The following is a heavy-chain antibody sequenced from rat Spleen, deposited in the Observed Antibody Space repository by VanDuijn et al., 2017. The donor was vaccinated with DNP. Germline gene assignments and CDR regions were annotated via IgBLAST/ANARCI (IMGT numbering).Heavy chain of an antibody. CDR1: GFSLTDYS. V-gene: IGHV2-19*01. CDR3: ARSQGYYYDGSYYPFAY. CDR2: IWSGGRT. J-gene: IGHJ3*01. Sequence: QVQLKESGPGLVQPSETLSLTCAVSGFSLTDYSVHWVRQPPGKGLEWIGAIWSGGRTGYNPGLESRLSITRDTSKSQVFLKMDSVQTEDTAMYFCARSQGYYYDGSYYPFAYWGQGILVTVSS. D-gene: IGHD1-12*02.